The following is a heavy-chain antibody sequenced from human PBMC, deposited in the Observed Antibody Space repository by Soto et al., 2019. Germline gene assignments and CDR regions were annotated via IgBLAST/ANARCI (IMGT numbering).Heavy chain of an antibody. CDR1: GFTFSSYA. J-gene: IGHJ4*02. Sequence: PGGSLRLSCAASGFTFSSYAMHWVRQAPGKGLEYVSAISSNGGSTYYANSVKGRFTISRDNSKNTLYLQMGSLRAEDMAVYYCAREPNGEYQYFFDYWGQGTLVTVSS. V-gene: IGHV3-64*01. CDR2: ISSNGGST. CDR3: AREPNGEYQYFFDY. D-gene: IGHD4-17*01.